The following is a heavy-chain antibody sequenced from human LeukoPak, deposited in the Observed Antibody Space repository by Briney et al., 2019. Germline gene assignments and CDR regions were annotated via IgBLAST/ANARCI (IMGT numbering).Heavy chain of an antibody. V-gene: IGHV3-7*01. Sequence: GGSLRLSCAASGFTFSSYWMSWVRQAPGKGLEWVANIKQDGSEKYYVDSVKGRFTISRDNAKNSLYLQMNSLRAEDTAVYYCARESREVPGYYDFWSGLYYYYYGMDVWGQGTTVTVSS. CDR3: ARESREVPGYYDFWSGLYYYYYGMDV. CDR2: IKQDGSEK. J-gene: IGHJ6*02. CDR1: GFTFSSYW. D-gene: IGHD3-3*01.